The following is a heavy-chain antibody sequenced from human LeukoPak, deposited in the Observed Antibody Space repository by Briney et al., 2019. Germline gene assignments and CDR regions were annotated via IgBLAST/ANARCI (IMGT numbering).Heavy chain of an antibody. CDR3: ARLAPSITIFGVAIPPYYFDY. V-gene: IGHV4-39*01. Sequence: SETLSLTCTVSGGSISSSSYYWGWIRRPPGKGLEWIGSIYYSGSTYYNPSLKSRVTISVDTSKNQFSLKLSSVTAADTAVYYCARLAPSITIFGVAIPPYYFDYWGQGTLVTVSS. J-gene: IGHJ4*02. CDR2: IYYSGST. D-gene: IGHD3-3*01. CDR1: GGSISSSSYY.